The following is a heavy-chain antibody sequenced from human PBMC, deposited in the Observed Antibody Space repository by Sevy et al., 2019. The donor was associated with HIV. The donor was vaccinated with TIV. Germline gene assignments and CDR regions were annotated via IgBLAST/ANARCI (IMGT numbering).Heavy chain of an antibody. CDR2: FCNGDST. J-gene: IGHJ4*02. D-gene: IGHD6-13*01. V-gene: IGHV3-53*01. Sequence: GGSLRLSCAATGFTVTSNYMSWVRQGPGKGLEWVSGFCNGDSTQYADSVKGRFTISRDKSNNTLYLQMDSLRAEDTAVYYCAREAGSSSFDYWGQGTLVTVSS. CDR1: GFTVTSNY. CDR3: AREAGSSSFDY.